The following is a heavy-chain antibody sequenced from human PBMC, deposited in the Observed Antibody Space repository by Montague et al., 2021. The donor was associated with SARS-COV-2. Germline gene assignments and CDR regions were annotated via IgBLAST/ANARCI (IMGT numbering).Heavy chain of an antibody. Sequence: PALVKPTQTLTLTCTFSGFSLSTSGMRASWIRQPPGKALEWLARXXWDDDKFYSTFLKTRLTISKDTSKNQVVLTMTNMDPVDTATYYCARSYYDILTAYYTPFDYWGQGTLVTVSS. J-gene: IGHJ4*02. CDR3: ARSYYDILTAYYTPFDY. CDR2: XXWDDDK. CDR1: GFSLSTSGMR. V-gene: IGHV2-70*04. D-gene: IGHD3-9*01.